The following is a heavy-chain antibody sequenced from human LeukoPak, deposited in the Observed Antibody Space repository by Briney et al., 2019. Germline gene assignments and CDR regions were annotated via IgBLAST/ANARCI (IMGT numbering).Heavy chain of an antibody. CDR2: MNPNSGNT. J-gene: IGHJ6*02. Sequence: ASVKVSCKASGYTFTSYDINWVRQATGQGLEWMGWMNPNSGNTGYAQKFQGRVTMTRNTSISTAYMELSSLRSEDTAVYYCARQYCSSTSCQFVGHGMDVWGQGTTVTVSS. V-gene: IGHV1-8*01. CDR3: ARQYCSSTSCQFVGHGMDV. CDR1: GYTFTSYD. D-gene: IGHD2-2*01.